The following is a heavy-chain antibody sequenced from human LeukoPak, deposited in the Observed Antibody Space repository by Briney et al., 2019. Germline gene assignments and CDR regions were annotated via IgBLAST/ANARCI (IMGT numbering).Heavy chain of an antibody. Sequence: ASVKVSCKASGYTFNGYYMHWVRRAPGQGLEWLGWINPHSGDTNYAQKFQGRVTMTRDTSISTAYMELSRLRSDDTAVYYCARGKGYYESSGYYPFDYWGQGTLVTVS. J-gene: IGHJ4*02. CDR2: INPHSGDT. CDR3: ARGKGYYESSGYYPFDY. D-gene: IGHD3-22*01. V-gene: IGHV1-2*02. CDR1: GYTFNGYY.